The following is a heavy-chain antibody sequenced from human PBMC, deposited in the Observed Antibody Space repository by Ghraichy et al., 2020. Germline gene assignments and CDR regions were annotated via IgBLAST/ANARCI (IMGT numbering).Heavy chain of an antibody. CDR1: GFTFSSYW. J-gene: IGHJ4*02. V-gene: IGHV3-7*01. CDR2: IMQDGSEK. Sequence: GGSLRLSCAASGFTFSSYWMSWVRQAPGKGLEWVANIMQDGSEKYYMDSVKGRFTISRDNAENSLYLEMSSLSAEDTAVYFCARSSLWETYRYLFDYGGQGTLVTVSS. D-gene: IGHD3-16*02. CDR3: ARSSLWETYRYLFDY.